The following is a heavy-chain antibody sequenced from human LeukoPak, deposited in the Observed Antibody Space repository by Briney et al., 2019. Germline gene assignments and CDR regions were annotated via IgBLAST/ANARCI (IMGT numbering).Heavy chain of an antibody. J-gene: IGHJ4*02. CDR1: GFTFSSYA. CDR3: EKGPGYSSGWYYLY. D-gene: IGHD6-19*01. CDR2: ISVRGGST. V-gene: IGHV3-23*01. Sequence: GGSLRLSCAASGFTFSSYAMSWVHQAPGKGREWVSCISVRGGSTYYADYVKGRFTISRDNSKNTLYLQTNSLRAEDTAVYYCEKGPGYSSGWYYLYWGQGTMVTVSS.